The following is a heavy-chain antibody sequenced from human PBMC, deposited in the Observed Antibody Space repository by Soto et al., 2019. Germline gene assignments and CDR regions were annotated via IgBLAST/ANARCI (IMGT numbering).Heavy chain of an antibody. CDR2: VHPCGST. V-gene: IGHV4-34*01. CDR1: SASLGDHY. Sequence: SETLSLTCAVFSASLGDHYWAWIRQSQAQGLELIGEVHPCGSTDYNPSLKRRLTLSLDTSKTQFSLKVAPVTAADTAVYFCARGKPSGYRCCPRNFFYCGLDVWGPGTTVTVSS. CDR3: ARGKPSGYRCCPRNFFYCGLDV. D-gene: IGHD5-18*01. J-gene: IGHJ6*02.